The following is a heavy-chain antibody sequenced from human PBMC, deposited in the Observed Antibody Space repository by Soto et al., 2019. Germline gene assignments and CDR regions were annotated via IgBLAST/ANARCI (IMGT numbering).Heavy chain of an antibody. CDR3: ARGPVLRFLEWLFGWFDP. D-gene: IGHD3-3*01. Sequence: SVKVSCKASGGTFSSYAISWVRQAPGQGLEWMGGIIPIFGTANYALKFQGRVTITADESTSTAYMELSSLRSEDTAVYYCARGPVLRFLEWLFGWFDPWGQGTLVTVSS. V-gene: IGHV1-69*13. CDR2: IIPIFGTA. J-gene: IGHJ5*02. CDR1: GGTFSSYA.